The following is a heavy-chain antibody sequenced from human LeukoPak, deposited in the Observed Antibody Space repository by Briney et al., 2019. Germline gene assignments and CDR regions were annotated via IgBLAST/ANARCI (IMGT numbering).Heavy chain of an antibody. CDR3: ARAGFQWLDFDY. CDR2: IYYSGST. D-gene: IGHD6-19*01. CDR1: GDSISSDY. V-gene: IGHV4-59*01. J-gene: IGHJ4*02. Sequence: SETLSLTCTVSGDSISSDYWSWLRQPPGKGLEWVGYIYYSGSTNYNPSLKSRVTISVDTSKNQFSLKLSSVTAADTAVYYCARAGFQWLDFDYWGQGTLVTVSS.